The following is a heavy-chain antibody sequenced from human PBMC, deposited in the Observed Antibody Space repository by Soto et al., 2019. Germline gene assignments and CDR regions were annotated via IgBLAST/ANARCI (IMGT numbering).Heavy chain of an antibody. D-gene: IGHD3-3*01. V-gene: IGHV3-64*02. CDR3: ARGPYYDPIHYFDY. Sequence: EVQLVESGEGLVQSGGSLRLSCAASGFTFSTYAMHWVRQAPGKGLEYVSAISSHGGSTYYVDSVKGRFTISRDNSKNTLYLQMGSLRAEDMAVYYCARGPYYDPIHYFDYWGQGALVTVSS. J-gene: IGHJ4*02. CDR2: ISSHGGST. CDR1: GFTFSTYA.